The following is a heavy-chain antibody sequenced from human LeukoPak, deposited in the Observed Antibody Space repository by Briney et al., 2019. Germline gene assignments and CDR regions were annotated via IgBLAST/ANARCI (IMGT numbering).Heavy chain of an antibody. CDR3: ARGGYDILTGSYRVRYYFDY. D-gene: IGHD3-9*01. Sequence: GASVKVSCKASGYTFTASYIHWVRLAPGQGLEWMGWMNPNSGDIHYAQKFQGRVTMTRDTSISTAYMDLSRLGSDDTAVYYGARGGYDILTGSYRVRYYFDYWGQGTLVTVSS. V-gene: IGHV1-2*02. CDR2: MNPNSGDI. J-gene: IGHJ4*02. CDR1: GYTFTASY.